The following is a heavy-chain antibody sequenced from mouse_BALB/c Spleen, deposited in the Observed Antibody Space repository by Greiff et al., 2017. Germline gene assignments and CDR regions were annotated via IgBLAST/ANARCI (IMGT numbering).Heavy chain of an antibody. D-gene: IGHD2-4*01. J-gene: IGHJ2*01. V-gene: IGHV1S81*02. CDR2: INPSNGGT. CDR1: GYTFTSYY. Sequence: VQLVESGAELVKPGASVKLSCKASGYTFTSYYMYWVKQRPGQGLEWIGEINPSNGGTNFNEKFKSKATLTVDKSSSTAYMQLSSLTSEDSAVYYCTRGDDYDDYFDYWGQGTTLTVSS. CDR3: TRGDDYDDYFDY.